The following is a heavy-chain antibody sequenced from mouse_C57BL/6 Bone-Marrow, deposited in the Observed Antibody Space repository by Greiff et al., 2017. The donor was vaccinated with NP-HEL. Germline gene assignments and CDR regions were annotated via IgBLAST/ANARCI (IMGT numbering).Heavy chain of an antibody. CDR3: VRRGGLRRDYYAMDY. D-gene: IGHD2-4*01. CDR1: GFTFNTYA. V-gene: IGHV10-3*01. J-gene: IGHJ4*01. Sequence: EVQLVESGGGLVQPKGSLKLSCAASGFTFNTYAMHWVRQAPGKGLEWVARIRSKSSNYATYYADSVKDRFTISRDDSQSMLYLQMNNLKTEDTAMYYCVRRGGLRRDYYAMDYWGQGTSVTVSS. CDR2: IRSKSSNYAT.